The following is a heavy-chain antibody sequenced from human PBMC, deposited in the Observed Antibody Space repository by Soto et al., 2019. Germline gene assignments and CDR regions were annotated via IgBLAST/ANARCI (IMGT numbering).Heavy chain of an antibody. CDR1: GGSISSSSYY. V-gene: IGHV4-39*01. D-gene: IGHD3-22*01. Sequence: SETLSLTCTVSGGSISSSSYYWGWIRQPPGKGLEWIGSIYYSGSTYYNPSLKSRVTISVDTSKNQFSLKLSSVTAADTAVYYCARPGGYYDSSGYYVNWGQGTLVTVSS. CDR3: ARPGGYYDSSGYYVN. J-gene: IGHJ4*02. CDR2: IYYSGST.